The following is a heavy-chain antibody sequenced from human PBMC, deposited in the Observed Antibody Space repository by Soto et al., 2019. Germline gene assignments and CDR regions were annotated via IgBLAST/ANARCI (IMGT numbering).Heavy chain of an antibody. V-gene: IGHV4-4*02. D-gene: IGHD6-13*01. CDR3: ARYSSDVPRQQADY. CDR2: IYHSGST. Sequence: SETLSLTCAVSGGSISSSNWWSWVRQPPGKGLEWIGEIYHSGSTNYNPSLKSRVTISVDKSKNQFSLKLSSVTAADTAVYYCARYSSDVPRQQADYWGQGTLVTVSS. CDR1: GGSISSSNW. J-gene: IGHJ4*02.